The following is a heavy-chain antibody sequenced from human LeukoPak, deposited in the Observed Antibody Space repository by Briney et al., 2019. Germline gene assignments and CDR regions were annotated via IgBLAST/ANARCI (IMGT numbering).Heavy chain of an antibody. V-gene: IGHV3-23*01. CDR3: AKDGLRSVGLGI. D-gene: IGHD1-14*01. CDR2: ISGSGGST. J-gene: IGHJ4*02. CDR1: GFTFSSYG. Sequence: PGRSLRLSCAASGFTFSSYGMSWVRQAPGKGLEWVSAISGSGGSTYYADFVKGRFTISRDNSKNTLYLQMNSLRAEDTAVYYCAKDGLRSVGLGIWGQGTLVTVSS.